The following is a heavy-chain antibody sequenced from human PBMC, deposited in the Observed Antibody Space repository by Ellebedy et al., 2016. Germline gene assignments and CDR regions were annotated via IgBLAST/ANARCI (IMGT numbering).Heavy chain of an antibody. D-gene: IGHD2-21*02. CDR3: ASFGHSVVVTAIPDFDY. CDR1: GFTFSSYA. V-gene: IGHV3-30-3*01. CDR2: ISYDGSNK. J-gene: IGHJ4*02. Sequence: GGSLRLSCAASGFTFSSYAMHWVRQAPGKGLEWVAVISYDGSNKYYADSVKGRFTISRDNSKNTLYLQMNSLRAEDTAVYYCASFGHSVVVTAIPDFDYWGQGTLVTVSS.